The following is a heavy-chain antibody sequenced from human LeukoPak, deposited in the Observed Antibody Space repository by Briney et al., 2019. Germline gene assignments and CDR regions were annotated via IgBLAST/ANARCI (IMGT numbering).Heavy chain of an antibody. D-gene: IGHD3-10*01. CDR2: IYYSGST. Sequence: SQTLSLTCTVSGGSISSGGYYWSWIRQHPGKGLEWIGYIYYSGSTYYNPSLKSRVTISVDTSKNQFSLKLSSVTAADTAVYYCARYLWFGEIDWFDPWGQGTLVTVSS. J-gene: IGHJ5*02. CDR3: ARYLWFGEIDWFDP. CDR1: GGSISSGGYY. V-gene: IGHV4-31*03.